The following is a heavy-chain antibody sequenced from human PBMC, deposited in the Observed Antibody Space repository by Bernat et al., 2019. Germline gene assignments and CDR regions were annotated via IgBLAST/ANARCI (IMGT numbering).Heavy chain of an antibody. CDR2: IYSGGST. V-gene: IGHV3-66*01. CDR1: GFTVSSNY. J-gene: IGHJ3*02. CDR3: ASRVVLRYFGWLSRGAFDI. D-gene: IGHD3-9*01. Sequence: EVQLVESGGGLVQPGGSLRLSCAASGFTVSSNYMSWVRQAPGKGLEWVSVIYSGGSTYYADSVKGRFTISRDNSKNTLYLQMNSLRAEDTAVYYCASRVVLRYFGWLSRGAFDIWGQGTMVTVSS.